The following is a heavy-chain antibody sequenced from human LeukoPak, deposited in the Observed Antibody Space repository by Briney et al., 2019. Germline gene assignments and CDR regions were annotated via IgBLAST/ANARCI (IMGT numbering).Heavy chain of an antibody. J-gene: IGHJ4*02. D-gene: IGHD6-13*01. Sequence: ASVKVSCKASGYTFSDYYMHWVRQAPGQGLQWVGWINPNSGDTHYAQMFQGRVTMTRDTSINTAYMELRRVRSDDTAVYYCAKSAQYSSAWFTGAFDYWGQGTLVTVSS. CDR3: AKSAQYSSAWFTGAFDY. CDR2: INPNSGDT. V-gene: IGHV1-2*02. CDR1: GYTFSDYY.